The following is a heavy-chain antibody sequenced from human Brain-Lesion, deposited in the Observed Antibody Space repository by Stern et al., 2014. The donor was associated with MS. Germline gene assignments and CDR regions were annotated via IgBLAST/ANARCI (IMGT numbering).Heavy chain of an antibody. V-gene: IGHV6-1*01. CDR2: TYYRAKWNI. Sequence: SGPGLVKPSQTLSLTCAISGDSVSSNSAAWSWIRQSPSRGLELLGRTYYRAKWNIDYAVSVKSRITINPDTSKNQFSLHLNSVTPEDTAVYYCARDEKGPYALGVWGQGTTVTVSS. J-gene: IGHJ6*02. CDR3: ARDEKGPYALGV. CDR1: GDSVSSNSAA.